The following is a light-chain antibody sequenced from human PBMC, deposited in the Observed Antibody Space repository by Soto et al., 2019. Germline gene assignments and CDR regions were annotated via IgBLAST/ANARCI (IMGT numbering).Light chain of an antibody. V-gene: IGKV1-33*01. Sequence: DIQMTQSPSSLSASVGDRVTITFQASQDIRNYLNWYQQKPGKAPKLLIYDASTLEVGAPSRFSGSGSGTDFTFTISSLQTEDIATYYCQHYDSLPPITFGQGTRLEIK. CDR2: DAS. CDR1: QDIRNY. J-gene: IGKJ5*01. CDR3: QHYDSLPPIT.